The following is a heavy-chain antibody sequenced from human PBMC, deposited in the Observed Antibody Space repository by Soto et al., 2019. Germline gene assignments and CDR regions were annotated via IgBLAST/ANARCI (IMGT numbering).Heavy chain of an antibody. CDR2: INAGNGNT. CDR3: VRGFPLWFDP. D-gene: IGHD3-3*01. J-gene: IGHJ5*02. V-gene: IGHV1-3*01. Sequence: ASVKVSCKASGYTFTSYAIDWVRQAPGQRLEWMGWINAGNGNTKYSQKFQGRVTITRDTSASTAYMELSSLRSEDTAVYYCVRGFPLWFDPWGQGTLVTVSS. CDR1: GYTFTSYA.